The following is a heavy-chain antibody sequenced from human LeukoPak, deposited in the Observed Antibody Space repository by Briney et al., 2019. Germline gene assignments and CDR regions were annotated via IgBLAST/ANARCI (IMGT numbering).Heavy chain of an antibody. Sequence: KTGGSLRLSCAASGFTFSSYAMSWLRQAPGKGLEWISYISTNGGAKYYADSVKGRFTISRDNTENSLFLQMDSLRAEDTAVYYCARFRFASSWPYGVDVWGQGTTVTVSS. CDR1: GFTFSSYA. D-gene: IGHD6-13*01. V-gene: IGHV3-11*01. CDR3: ARFRFASSWPYGVDV. J-gene: IGHJ6*02. CDR2: ISTNGGAK.